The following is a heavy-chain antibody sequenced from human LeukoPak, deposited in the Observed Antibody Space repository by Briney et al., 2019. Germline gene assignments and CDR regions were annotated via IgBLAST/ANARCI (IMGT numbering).Heavy chain of an antibody. V-gene: IGHV3-48*03. CDR3: AREGVSSSAGDY. CDR1: GFTFSSYE. CDR2: ISSSGSTI. Sequence: GGSLRLSCAASGFTFSSYEMNGVRQAPGKGLEWVSYISSSGSTIYYADSVKGRFTISRDNAKISLYLPMNSLRAEDTAVYYCAREGVSSSAGDYWGQRTLVTVSS. D-gene: IGHD6-6*01. J-gene: IGHJ4*02.